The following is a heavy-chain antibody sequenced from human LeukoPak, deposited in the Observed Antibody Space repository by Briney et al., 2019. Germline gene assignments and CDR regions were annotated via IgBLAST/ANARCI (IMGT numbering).Heavy chain of an antibody. CDR2: ISGSGGST. D-gene: IGHD3-10*01. CDR1: GLTFSSYA. CDR3: AKVRESYWSGSDQNFDY. Sequence: QPGGSLRLSCAASGLTFSSYAMSWVRQAPRKGLEWVSGISGSGGSTYYADSVKGRFTISRDNSKNTLHLQMNSLRADDTAVYYCAKVRESYWSGSDQNFDYWGQGTLVTVSS. V-gene: IGHV3-23*01. J-gene: IGHJ4*02.